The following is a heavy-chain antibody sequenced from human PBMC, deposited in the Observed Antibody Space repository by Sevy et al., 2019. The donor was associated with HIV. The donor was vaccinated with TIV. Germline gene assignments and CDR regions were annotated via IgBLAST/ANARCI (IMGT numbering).Heavy chain of an antibody. J-gene: IGHJ4*02. D-gene: IGHD6-6*01. Sequence: VSVKVSCKASGYTFTSYGISWVRQAPGEGLEWMGWISTYNGNTNYAQKLQGRVTMTTDTSTSTAYMELRSLRSDDTAVYYCARRYSSSTGKTFDYWGQGTLVTVSS. CDR3: ARRYSSSTGKTFDY. CDR1: GYTFTSYG. V-gene: IGHV1-18*01. CDR2: ISTYNGNT.